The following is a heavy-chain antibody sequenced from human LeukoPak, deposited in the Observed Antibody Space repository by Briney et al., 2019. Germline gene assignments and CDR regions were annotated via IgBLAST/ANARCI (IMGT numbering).Heavy chain of an antibody. Sequence: PSETLSLTCAVYGGSFSGYYWSWIRQPPGKGLEWIGEINHSGSTNYNPSLKSRVTISVDTSKNQFSLKLSSVTAADTAVYYCHGSSGYDFWSGRDYYYYYYMDVWGKGTTVTVSS. CDR1: GGSFSGYY. D-gene: IGHD3-3*01. CDR2: INHSGST. V-gene: IGHV4-34*03. J-gene: IGHJ6*03. CDR3: HGSSGYDFWSGRDYYYYYYMDV.